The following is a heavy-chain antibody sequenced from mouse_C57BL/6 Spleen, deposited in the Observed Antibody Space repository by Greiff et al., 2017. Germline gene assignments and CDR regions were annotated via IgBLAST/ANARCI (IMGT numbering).Heavy chain of an antibody. CDR2: IWRGGST. CDR1: GFSLTSYG. CDR3: AKGLDYYGTFDV. J-gene: IGHJ1*03. D-gene: IGHD1-1*01. V-gene: IGHV2-5*01. Sequence: VKLQESGPGLVQPSQSLSITCTVSGFSLTSYGVHWVRQSPGKGLEWLGVIWRGGSTDYNAAFMSRLSITKDNSKSQVFFKMNSLQADDTAIYYCAKGLDYYGTFDVWGTGTTVTVSS.